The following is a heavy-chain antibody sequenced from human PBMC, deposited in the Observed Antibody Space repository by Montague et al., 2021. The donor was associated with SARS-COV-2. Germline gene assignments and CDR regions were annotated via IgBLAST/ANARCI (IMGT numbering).Heavy chain of an antibody. J-gene: IGHJ5*02. V-gene: IGHV4-59*01. Sequence: SETLSLTCSRLGGWNTAEDRKCTRLTPGNHRKWIADFYFKKNANYNPSFKSRVAISVDTSKNEISLKLKSVTAADTAVYYCARDVPYDTLGPWGQGTLVTASS. CDR1: GGWNTAED. D-gene: IGHD3-22*01. CDR2: FYFKKNA. CDR3: ARDVPYDTLGP.